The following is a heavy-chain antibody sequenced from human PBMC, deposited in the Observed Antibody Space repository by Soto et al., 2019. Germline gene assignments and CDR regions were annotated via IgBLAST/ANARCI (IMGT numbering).Heavy chain of an antibody. J-gene: IGHJ6*02. CDR3: ARGIHLKYGLDV. CDR2: INTGGSTT. V-gene: IGHV3-74*01. CDR1: EFTFNNYW. Sequence: EVQLVESGGGLVQPGGSLRLSCAASEFTFNNYWMHWVRQVPGKGLEWVSRINTGGSTTNYADSVMGRFTISRDNADNTVYLQMNSLRAEDTAVYYCARGIHLKYGLDVWGQGATVTVSS.